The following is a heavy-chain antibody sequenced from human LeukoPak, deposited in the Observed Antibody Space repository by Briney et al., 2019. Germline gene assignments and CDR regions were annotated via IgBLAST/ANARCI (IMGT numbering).Heavy chain of an antibody. CDR1: GFTFSIYT. Sequence: TGGSLRLSCAASGFTFSIYTMIWVRQAPGKGLEWVSSISSRSSDINYADSVRGRFTISRDNAKNPLYLQMNSLRAEDTAVYYCARPADDSSGYYYLDYWGQGTLVTVSS. D-gene: IGHD3-22*01. J-gene: IGHJ4*02. CDR3: ARPADDSSGYYYLDY. CDR2: ISSRSSDI. V-gene: IGHV3-21*01.